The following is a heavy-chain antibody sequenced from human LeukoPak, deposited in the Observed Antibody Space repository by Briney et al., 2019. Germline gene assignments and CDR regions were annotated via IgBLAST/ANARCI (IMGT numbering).Heavy chain of an antibody. Sequence: GGSLRLSCAASGVTFSSYWMSWVRQAPGKGLEWVANIEQDGSEKYYVDSVKGRFTISRDNAKNSLYLQMNSLRAEDTAVYYCARLGYSSSWYGWGEYYFDYWGQGTLVTVSS. CDR2: IEQDGSEK. V-gene: IGHV3-7*01. D-gene: IGHD6-13*01. CDR1: GVTFSSYW. J-gene: IGHJ4*02. CDR3: ARLGYSSSWYGWGEYYFDY.